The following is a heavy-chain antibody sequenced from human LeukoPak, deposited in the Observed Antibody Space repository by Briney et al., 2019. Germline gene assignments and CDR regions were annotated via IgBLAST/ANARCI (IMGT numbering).Heavy chain of an antibody. CDR1: GGTFSSYA. V-gene: IGHV1-69*05. J-gene: IGHJ4*02. CDR3: ATPSHGQGSADYFDY. CDR2: IIPIFGTA. Sequence: ASVKVSCKASGGTFSSYAISWVRQAPGQGLEWMGGIIPIFGTANYAQKFQGRVTITTDESTSTAYMELSSLRSEDTAVYYCATPSHGQGSADYFDYWGQGTLVTVSS. D-gene: IGHD2-15*01.